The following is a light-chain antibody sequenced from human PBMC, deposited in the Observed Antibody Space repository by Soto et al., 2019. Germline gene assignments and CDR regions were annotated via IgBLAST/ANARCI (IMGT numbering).Light chain of an antibody. Sequence: EIVLTQSPGTLSLSPGERSTLSCSASQSVSSSYLAWYQQKPGQAPRLLIYGASSRATGIPDRFSGSGSGTDFTLTISRLEPEDFAVYYCQQYGSSPFITFGQGTRLEIK. J-gene: IGKJ5*01. CDR1: QSVSSSY. CDR3: QQYGSSPFIT. V-gene: IGKV3-20*01. CDR2: GAS.